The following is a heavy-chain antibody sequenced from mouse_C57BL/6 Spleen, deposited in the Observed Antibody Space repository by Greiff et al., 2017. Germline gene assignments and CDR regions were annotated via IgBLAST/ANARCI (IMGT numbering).Heavy chain of an antibody. Sequence: QVQLKQSGAELVKPGASVKLSCKASGYTFTSYWMHWVKQRPGQGLEWIGMIHPNSGSTNYNEKFKSKATLTVDKSSSTAYMQLSSLTSEDSAVYYCARGEFHGWFAYWGQGTLVTVSA. CDR1: GYTFTSYW. CDR3: ARGEFHGWFAY. V-gene: IGHV1-64*01. CDR2: IHPNSGST. J-gene: IGHJ3*01.